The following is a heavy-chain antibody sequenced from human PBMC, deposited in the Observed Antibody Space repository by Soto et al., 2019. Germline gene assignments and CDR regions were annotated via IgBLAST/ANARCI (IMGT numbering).Heavy chain of an antibody. V-gene: IGHV3-11*06. D-gene: IGHD3-16*02. CDR2: ISSSSSYT. Sequence: QVRLVESGGGLVKPGGSLRLSCAASGFTFSDYYMSWIRQAPGKGLEWVSYISSSSSYTNYADSVKGRFTISRDNAKNSLYLQMNSLRAEDTAVYYCARAPQYDYIWGSYRDPWYFDLWGRGTLVTVSS. CDR3: ARAPQYDYIWGSYRDPWYFDL. CDR1: GFTFSDYY. J-gene: IGHJ2*01.